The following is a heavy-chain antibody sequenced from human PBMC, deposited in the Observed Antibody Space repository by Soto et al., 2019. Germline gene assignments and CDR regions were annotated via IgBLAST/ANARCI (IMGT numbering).Heavy chain of an antibody. CDR3: TVMTSYYFDY. CDR2: IRSKANSYAT. J-gene: IGHJ4*02. CDR1: GFTFSGSA. D-gene: IGHD3-16*01. V-gene: IGHV3-73*02. Sequence: VQLVESGGGLVQPGGSLKLSCAASGFTFSGSAMHWVRQASGKGLEWVGRIRSKANSYATAYAASVKGRFTISRDDSKNTAYLQMNSLKTEDTAVYYCTVMTSYYFDYWGQGTLVTVSS.